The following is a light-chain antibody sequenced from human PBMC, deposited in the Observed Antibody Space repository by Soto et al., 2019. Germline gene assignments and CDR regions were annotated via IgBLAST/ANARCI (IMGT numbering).Light chain of an antibody. Sequence: EIVMTQSPATLSVSPGERATLSCRASQSVSSNLAWYQQKPGQAPRLVIYGASTRATGIPARFSGSGSGTEFTLTISSLQSEDFAVYYCQQYNSGWTFGQGTKVEIK. CDR1: QSVSSN. J-gene: IGKJ1*01. CDR2: GAS. V-gene: IGKV3-15*01. CDR3: QQYNSGWT.